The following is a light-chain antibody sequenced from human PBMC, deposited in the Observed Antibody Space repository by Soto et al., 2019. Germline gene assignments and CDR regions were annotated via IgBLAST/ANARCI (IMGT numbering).Light chain of an antibody. CDR3: QQYYSPPYN. CDR1: QSVLYSSNNKNY. Sequence: DIVMTQSPDSLAVSLGERATINCKSSQSVLYSSNNKNYLGWYQQKPGQNPKLLIYWASTRDSGVPDRFSGSGSWTAFTLTISSLQAEDVAVYYWQQYYSPPYNFGQGTRLEIK. J-gene: IGKJ2*01. CDR2: WAS. V-gene: IGKV4-1*01.